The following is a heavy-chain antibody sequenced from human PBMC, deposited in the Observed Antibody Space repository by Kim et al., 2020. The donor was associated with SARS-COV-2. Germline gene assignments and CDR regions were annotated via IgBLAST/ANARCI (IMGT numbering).Heavy chain of an antibody. D-gene: IGHD3-22*01. V-gene: IGHV3-23*01. Sequence: DSVKGRFTISRDNSKNTLYLQMNSLRAEDTAVYYCAKPQNPYYYDSSGPYWGQGTLVTVSS. J-gene: IGHJ4*02. CDR3: AKPQNPYYYDSSGPY.